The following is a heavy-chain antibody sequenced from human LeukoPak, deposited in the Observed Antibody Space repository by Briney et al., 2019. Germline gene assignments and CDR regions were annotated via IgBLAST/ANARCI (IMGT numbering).Heavy chain of an antibody. CDR3: ARRAHFSSGWYDRTYYFDY. Sequence: PGGSLRLSCAASGFTFSSYSMNWVRQAPGKGLEWVSSISSSSSYIYYADSVKGRFTISRDNAKNSLYLQMNSLRAEDTAVYYCARRAHFSSGWYDRTYYFDYWGQGTLVTVSS. CDR2: ISSSSSYI. CDR1: GFTFSSYS. J-gene: IGHJ4*02. V-gene: IGHV3-21*01. D-gene: IGHD6-19*01.